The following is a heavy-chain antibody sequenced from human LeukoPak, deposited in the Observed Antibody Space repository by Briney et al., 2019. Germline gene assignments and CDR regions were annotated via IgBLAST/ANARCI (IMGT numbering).Heavy chain of an antibody. J-gene: IGHJ3*02. CDR1: GYTFTGYY. D-gene: IGHD6-13*01. Sequence: ASVKVSCKASGYTFTGYYMHWVRQAPGQGLEWMGWINPNSGGTNYAQKFQGRVTMTRDTSISTAYMELSRLRSDDTAVYYCARSQPYSSSPGYIFPFDIWGQGTMVTVSS. CDR2: INPNSGGT. V-gene: IGHV1-2*02. CDR3: ARSQPYSSSPGYIFPFDI.